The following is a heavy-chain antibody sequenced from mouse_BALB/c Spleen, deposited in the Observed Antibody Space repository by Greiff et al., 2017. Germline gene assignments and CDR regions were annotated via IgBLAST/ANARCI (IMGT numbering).Heavy chain of an antibody. D-gene: IGHD2-4*01. J-gene: IGHJ3*01. CDR1: GFSLTSYG. CDR3: ARPVYYDYDGFAY. V-gene: IGHV2-2*02. Sequence: QVQLKESGPGLVQPSQSLSITCTVSGFSLTSYGVHWVRQSPGKGLEWLGVIWSGGSTDYNAAFIYRLSISKDNSKSHIFFKMNSRQANDTAIYYCARPVYYDYDGFAYWGQGTLVTVSA. CDR2: IWSGGST.